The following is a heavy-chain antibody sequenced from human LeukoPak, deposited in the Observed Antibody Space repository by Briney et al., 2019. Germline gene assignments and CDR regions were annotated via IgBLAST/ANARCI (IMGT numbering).Heavy chain of an antibody. V-gene: IGHV4-39*07. CDR1: GASISDSDFF. D-gene: IGHD3-10*01. CDR3: ARVGVVRGSLYFDY. CDR2: IYYSGTT. Sequence: PSETLSLTCTVSGASISDSDFFWAWVRQPPGKGLEWIGNIYYSGTTYYNPSLKSRVSVSMDTSKKQFSLKLSSVTAADMAVYYCARVGVVRGSLYFDYWGQGTLVTVSS. J-gene: IGHJ4*02.